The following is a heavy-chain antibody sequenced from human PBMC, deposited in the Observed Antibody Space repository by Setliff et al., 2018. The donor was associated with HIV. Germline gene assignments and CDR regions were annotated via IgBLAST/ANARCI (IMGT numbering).Heavy chain of an antibody. CDR1: DDSIDSSSYY. V-gene: IGHV4-39*01. CDR3: ARHDYYDSGGFCTLYYFDY. Sequence: SETLSLTCTVSDDSIDSSSYYWGWIRQPPGKGLEWIGSIYNSGGTYYNPSLHGRVTISVDTSKNQFSLRLKSVTAADTAVYYCARHDYYDSGGFCTLYYFDYWGPGTLVTVSS. D-gene: IGHD3-22*01. J-gene: IGHJ4*02. CDR2: IYNSGGT.